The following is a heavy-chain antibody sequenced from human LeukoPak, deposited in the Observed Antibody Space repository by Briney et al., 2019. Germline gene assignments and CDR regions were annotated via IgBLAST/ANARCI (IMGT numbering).Heavy chain of an antibody. CDR1: GYTFNNYD. CDR3: ARSFGDGSGSYQDY. J-gene: IGHJ4*02. D-gene: IGHD3-10*01. V-gene: IGHV1-8*02. CDR2: MNPNSGNT. Sequence: ASVKVSCKASGYTFNNYDINWVRQAPGQGLEWMGWMNPNSGNTGYAQKYQGRVTMTRNTTISTAFMVLSSLSAEAAAEYYCARSFGDGSGSYQDYWGQGTLVTVSS.